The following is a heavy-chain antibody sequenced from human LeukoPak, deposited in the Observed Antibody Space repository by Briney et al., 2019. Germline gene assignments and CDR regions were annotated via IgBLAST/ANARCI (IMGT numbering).Heavy chain of an antibody. V-gene: IGHV3-23*01. D-gene: IGHD6-13*01. CDR3: ATGFRAASGKYFFAF. CDR1: GFTFTTYA. J-gene: IGHJ4*02. CDR2: ISGSGGST. Sequence: PGGSLRLSCEAPGFTFTTYAMNWVCQAPGKGLEWVTGISGSGGSTYRADSVKGRFTISRDNSKTTVYLQMNSLRADDTAVYYCATGFRAASGKYFFAFWGRGTLVTVSS.